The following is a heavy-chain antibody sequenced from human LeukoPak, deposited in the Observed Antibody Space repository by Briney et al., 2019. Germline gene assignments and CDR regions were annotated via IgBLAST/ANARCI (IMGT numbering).Heavy chain of an antibody. CDR2: ISSSSSYI. V-gene: IGHV3-21*01. Sequence: GGSLRLSCAASGFTFSSYSMNWVRQAPGKGLEWVSSISSSSSYIYYADSVKGRFTISRDNAKNSLYLQMNSLRAEDTAVYYCARAGMTIHLFDYWGQGTLVTVSS. D-gene: IGHD3-3*01. CDR3: ARAGMTIHLFDY. J-gene: IGHJ4*02. CDR1: GFTFSSYS.